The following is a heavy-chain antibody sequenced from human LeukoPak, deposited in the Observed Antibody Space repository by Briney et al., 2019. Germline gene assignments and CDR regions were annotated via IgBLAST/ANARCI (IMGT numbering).Heavy chain of an antibody. V-gene: IGHV4-34*01. CDR1: GGSFSGYH. Sequence: SETLSLTCAVYGGSFSGYHWSWIRQPPGKGLEWIGEINHSGSTNYNPSLKSRVTISVDTSKNQFSLKLSSVTAADTAVYYCARLTMIAFWGQGTLVTVSS. D-gene: IGHD3-22*01. CDR2: INHSGST. CDR3: ARLTMIAF. J-gene: IGHJ1*01.